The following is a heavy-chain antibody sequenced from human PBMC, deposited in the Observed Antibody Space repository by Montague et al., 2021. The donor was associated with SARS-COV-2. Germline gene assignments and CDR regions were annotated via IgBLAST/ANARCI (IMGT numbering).Heavy chain of an antibody. CDR2: ISWNSGSI. V-gene: IGHV3-9*01. J-gene: IGHJ6*02. CDR3: AKDMGPYGSGPYGMDV. CDR1: GFTFDDYA. Sequence: SLSISFEASGFTFDDYAMHWVRQAPGKGLEWVSGISWNSGSIGYADSVKSRFTISRDNAKNSLYLQMNSLRAEDTALYYCAKDMGPYGSGPYGMDVWGQGTTVTVSS. D-gene: IGHD3-10*01.